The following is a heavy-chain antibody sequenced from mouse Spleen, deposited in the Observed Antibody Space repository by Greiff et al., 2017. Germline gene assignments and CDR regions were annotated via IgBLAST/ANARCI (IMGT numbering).Heavy chain of an antibody. V-gene: IGHV5-9*04. CDR3: ARHRITTKEFAY. J-gene: IGHJ3*01. CDR2: ISSGGGNT. D-gene: IGHD2-4*01. Sequence: EVKLVESGGGLVKLGGSLKLSCAASGFTFSSYAMSWVRQTPEKRLEWVATISSGGGNTYYPDSVKGRFTISRDNAKNTLYLQMSSLKSEDTAMYYCARHRITTKEFAYWGQGTLVTVSA. CDR1: GFTFSSYA.